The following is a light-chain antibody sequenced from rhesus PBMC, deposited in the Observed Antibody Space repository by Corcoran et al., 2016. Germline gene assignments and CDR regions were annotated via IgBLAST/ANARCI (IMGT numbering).Light chain of an antibody. J-gene: IGKJ1*01. CDR3: QQPNSHPWT. V-gene: IGKV1S6*01. Sequence: DIQMTQSPSSLSASVGDRVTITCQASQDISNWLVWYQQKPGQAPKLLIYTASSLESGVPTRFSGRGSGTDFTLTISSLQPEDFATYYCQQPNSHPWTFGQGTKVEIK. CDR1: QDISNW. CDR2: TAS.